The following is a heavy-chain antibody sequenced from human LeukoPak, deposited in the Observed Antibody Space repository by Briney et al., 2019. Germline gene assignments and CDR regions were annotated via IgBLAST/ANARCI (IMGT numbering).Heavy chain of an antibody. J-gene: IGHJ6*03. D-gene: IGHD3-22*01. V-gene: IGHV4-59*01. Sequence: SETLSLTCTVSGGSISSYYWSWIRQPPGKGLEWIGYIYYSGSTNYNPSLKSRVTISVDTSKNQFSLKLSSVTAADTAVYYCARGHYYDSRGYYYYMDVWGKGTTVTISS. CDR2: IYYSGST. CDR3: ARGHYYDSRGYYYYMDV. CDR1: GGSISSYY.